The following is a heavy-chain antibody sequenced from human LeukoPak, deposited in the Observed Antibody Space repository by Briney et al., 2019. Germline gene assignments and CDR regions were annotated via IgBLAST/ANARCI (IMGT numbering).Heavy chain of an antibody. D-gene: IGHD5-12*01. CDR2: INHSGST. J-gene: IGHJ4*02. Sequence: KTSETLSLTCAVYGGSFSGYYWSWIRQPPGKGLEWIGEINHSGSTNYNPSLKSRVTISVDTSKNQFSLRLNSVTAADTAVYYCARAGGYILYFDYWGQGTLVTVSS. CDR3: ARAGGYILYFDY. V-gene: IGHV4-34*01. CDR1: GGSFSGYY.